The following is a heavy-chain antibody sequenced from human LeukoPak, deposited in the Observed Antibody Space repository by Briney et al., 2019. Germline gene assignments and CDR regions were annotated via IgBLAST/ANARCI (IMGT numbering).Heavy chain of an antibody. CDR1: GFTFSSYG. V-gene: IGHV3-30*02. Sequence: GGSLRLSCAASGFTFSSYGMHWVRQAPGKGLEWVAFIRYDGSNKYYADSVKGRFTISGDNSKNTLYLQMNSLRAEDTAVYYCAKTGLLRVRGVIPRFDYWGQGTLVTVSS. D-gene: IGHD3-10*01. CDR3: AKTGLLRVRGVIPRFDY. CDR2: IRYDGSNK. J-gene: IGHJ4*02.